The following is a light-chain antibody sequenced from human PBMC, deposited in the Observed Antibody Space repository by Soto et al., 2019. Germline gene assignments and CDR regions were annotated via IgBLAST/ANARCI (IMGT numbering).Light chain of an antibody. J-gene: IGKJ2*01. CDR3: QRSGSSPYT. CDR1: QSVSSSS. Sequence: EIVLTQSPGTLSLSPGERATLSCRASQSVSSSSLAWYQQKPGQAPRLLIYGASSRDTGIPDRFSGSGSGTDFTLTISRLEPDDCAVYYCQRSGSSPYTFGQGTKLEIK. V-gene: IGKV3-20*01. CDR2: GAS.